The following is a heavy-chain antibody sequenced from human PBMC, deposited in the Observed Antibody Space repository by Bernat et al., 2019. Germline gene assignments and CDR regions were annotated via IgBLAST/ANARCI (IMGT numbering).Heavy chain of an antibody. Sequence: QVQLVQSGAEVKKPGASVKVSCKASGYTFTSYAMHCVRQAPGQRLEWMGWINAGNGNTKYSQKFQGRVTITRDTSASTAYMELSSLRSEDTAVYYCARVISSWYDNWFDPWGQGTLVTVSS. CDR2: INAGNGNT. J-gene: IGHJ5*02. CDR1: GYTFTSYA. CDR3: ARVISSWYDNWFDP. V-gene: IGHV1-3*01. D-gene: IGHD6-13*01.